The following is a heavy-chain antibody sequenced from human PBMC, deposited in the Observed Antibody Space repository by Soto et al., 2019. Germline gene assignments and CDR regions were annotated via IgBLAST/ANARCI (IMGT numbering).Heavy chain of an antibody. D-gene: IGHD3-3*01. CDR1: GGSISSSSYY. V-gene: IGHV4-39*01. Sequence: SETLSLTCTVSGGSISSSSYYWGWIRQPPGKGLEWIGSIYYSGSTYYNPSLKSRVTISVDTSKNQFSLKLSSVTAADTAVYYCARQYYDFWSGYYHDQNWSDPWGQGTLVTVSS. CDR2: IYYSGST. J-gene: IGHJ5*02. CDR3: ARQYYDFWSGYYHDQNWSDP.